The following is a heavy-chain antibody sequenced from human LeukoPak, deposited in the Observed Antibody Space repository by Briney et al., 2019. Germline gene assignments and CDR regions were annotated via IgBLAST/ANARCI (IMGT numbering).Heavy chain of an antibody. J-gene: IGHJ4*02. D-gene: IGHD3-10*01. V-gene: IGHV3-66*01. Sequence: GGSLRLSCAASGFTVTSNHMSWVRQTPGRGRLEWVSVIYTDGRTFYTGSVTGRFTISRDSFKNTLYLQMNSLRAEDTAVYYCARGQIYGTGSYFFDHWGQGTLVTVSS. CDR1: GFTVTSNH. CDR3: ARGQIYGTGSYFFDH. CDR2: IYTDGRT.